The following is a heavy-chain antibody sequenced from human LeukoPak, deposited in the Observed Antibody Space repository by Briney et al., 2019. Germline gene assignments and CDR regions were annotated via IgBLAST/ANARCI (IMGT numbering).Heavy chain of an antibody. J-gene: IGHJ3*02. V-gene: IGHV4-59*08. D-gene: IGHD4-17*01. Sequence: PSESLSLTCTVSGGSISSYYWSWMRQPPGKGLEWIGYIYYSGSTNYNPSLKSRVTISVDTSKNQFSLKLSSVTAADTAVYYCARHYGDYRAFDIWGQGTMVTVSS. CDR1: GGSISSYY. CDR3: ARHYGDYRAFDI. CDR2: IYYSGST.